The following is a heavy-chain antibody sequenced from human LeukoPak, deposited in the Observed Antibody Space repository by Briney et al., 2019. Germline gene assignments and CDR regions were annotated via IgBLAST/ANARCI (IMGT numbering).Heavy chain of an antibody. CDR2: IYYSGST. Sequence: ASETLSLTCTVSGGSISSYYWSWIRQPPGKGLEWIGYIYYSGSTNYNPSLKSRVTISVDTSKNQFSLKLGSVTAADTAVYYCARGGYSYDYWGQGTLVTVSS. CDR1: GGSISSYY. J-gene: IGHJ4*02. V-gene: IGHV4-59*01. CDR3: ARGGYSYDY. D-gene: IGHD5-18*01.